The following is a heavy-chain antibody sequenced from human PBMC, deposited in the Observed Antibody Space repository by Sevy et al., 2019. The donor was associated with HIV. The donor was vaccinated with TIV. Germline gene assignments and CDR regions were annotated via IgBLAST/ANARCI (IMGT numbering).Heavy chain of an antibody. CDR1: GFTFSSYA. CDR2: ISGSGGST. D-gene: IGHD1-26*01. V-gene: IGHV3-23*01. Sequence: GGSLRLSCAASGFTFSSYAMSWVRQAPGKGLEWVSAISGSGGSTYYADSVKGRFTISRDNSKNTLYLQMNSLRAEDTAVYYCANDLWLVGATREFDYWGQGTLVTVSS. J-gene: IGHJ4*02. CDR3: ANDLWLVGATREFDY.